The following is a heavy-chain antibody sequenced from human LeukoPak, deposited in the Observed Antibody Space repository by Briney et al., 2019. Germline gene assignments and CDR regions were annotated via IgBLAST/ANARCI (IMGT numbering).Heavy chain of an antibody. D-gene: IGHD4-17*01. Sequence: ASVKVSCKASGCTFTSYYMHWVRQAPGQGLEWMGIINPSGGSTSYAQKFQGRVTMTRDTSISTAYMELSRLRSDDPAVYYCAEGDYGAFDIWGQGTMVTVSS. CDR3: AEGDYGAFDI. CDR2: INPSGGST. J-gene: IGHJ3*02. CDR1: GCTFTSYY. V-gene: IGHV1-46*01.